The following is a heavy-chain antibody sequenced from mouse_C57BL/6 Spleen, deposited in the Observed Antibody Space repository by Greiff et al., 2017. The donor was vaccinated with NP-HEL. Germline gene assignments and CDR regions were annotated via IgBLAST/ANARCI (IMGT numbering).Heavy chain of an antibody. D-gene: IGHD2-2*01. V-gene: IGHV1-15*01. J-gene: IGHJ4*01. CDR3: TRRATVTAMDY. Sequence: VQLQQSGAELVRPGASVTLSCKASGYTFTDYEMHWVKQTPVHGLEWIGAIDPETGGTAYNQKFKGKAILTADKSSSTAYMELRSLTSEDSAVYYCTRRATVTAMDYWGQGTSVTVSS. CDR1: GYTFTDYE. CDR2: IDPETGGT.